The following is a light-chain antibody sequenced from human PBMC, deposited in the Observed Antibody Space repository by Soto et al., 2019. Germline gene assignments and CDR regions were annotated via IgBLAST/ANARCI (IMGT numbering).Light chain of an antibody. CDR2: EVN. Sequence: QSVLTQPPSPSGSPGQSVTISCTGTSSDVGGYNYVSWYQQHPGKAPKLMIYEVNKRPSGVPDRFSGSKSGNTASLTVSGLQAEDEGDYYCSSHAGSKRVFGTGTKVTVL. J-gene: IGLJ1*01. CDR3: SSHAGSKRV. V-gene: IGLV2-8*01. CDR1: SSDVGGYNY.